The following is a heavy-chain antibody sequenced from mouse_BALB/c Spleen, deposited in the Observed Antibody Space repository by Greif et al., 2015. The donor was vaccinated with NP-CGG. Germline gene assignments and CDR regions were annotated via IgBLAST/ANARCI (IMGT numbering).Heavy chain of an antibody. V-gene: IGHV1-69*02. D-gene: IGHD1-2*01. CDR1: GYTFTSYW. CDR3: AREVLRLLGFAY. J-gene: IGHJ3*01. Sequence: VQLQQSGAELVKPGASVKLSCKASGYTFTSYWMHWVKQRPGQGLEWIGEIDPSDSYTNYNQKFKGKATLTVDKSSSTAYMQLSSLTSEDSAVYYCAREVLRLLGFAYWGQGTLVTVSA. CDR2: IDPSDSYT.